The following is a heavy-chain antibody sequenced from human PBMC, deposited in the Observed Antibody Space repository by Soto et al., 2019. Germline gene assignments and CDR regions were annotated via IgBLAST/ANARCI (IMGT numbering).Heavy chain of an antibody. Sequence: PGGSLRLSCTASGFTFGDYAMSWVRQAPGKGLEWVGFIRSKAYGGTTEYAASVKGRFTISRDDSKSIAYLQMNSLKTEDTAVYYCTRDPFGGSGFFDDWGQGTLVTVSS. J-gene: IGHJ4*02. CDR3: TRDPFGGSGFFDD. V-gene: IGHV3-49*04. CDR2: IRSKAYGGTT. CDR1: GFTFGDYA. D-gene: IGHD3-22*01.